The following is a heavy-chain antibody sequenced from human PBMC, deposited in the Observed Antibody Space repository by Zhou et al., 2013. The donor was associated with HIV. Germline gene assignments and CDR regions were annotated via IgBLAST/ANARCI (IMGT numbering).Heavy chain of an antibody. Sequence: VQLVQSGAEVKKPGASVKVSCKASGYTFTAYYLHWLRQAPGQGLEWMGWTNPNSGGTEYAQTFQGRVIMTRDTSISTAYMELSRLGSDDTALYYCARRLADYYYYMDVWGQGTAVTVSS. J-gene: IGHJ6*03. CDR3: ARRLADYYYYMDV. V-gene: IGHV1-2*02. D-gene: IGHD2-21*01. CDR1: GYTFTAYY. CDR2: TNPNSGGT.